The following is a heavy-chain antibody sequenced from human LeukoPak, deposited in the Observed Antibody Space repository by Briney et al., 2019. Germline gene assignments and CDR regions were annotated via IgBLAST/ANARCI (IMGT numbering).Heavy chain of an antibody. CDR3: ASSRGVIIGKYYFDY. CDR1: GGPFSGYY. V-gene: IGHV4-34*01. CDR2: INHSGST. D-gene: IGHD3-10*01. Sequence: SETLSLTCAVYGGPFSGYYWSWIRQPPGKGLEWIGEINHSGSTNYNPSLKSRVTISVDTSKNQFSLKLSSVTAADTAVYYCASSRGVIIGKYYFDYWGQGTLVTVSS. J-gene: IGHJ4*02.